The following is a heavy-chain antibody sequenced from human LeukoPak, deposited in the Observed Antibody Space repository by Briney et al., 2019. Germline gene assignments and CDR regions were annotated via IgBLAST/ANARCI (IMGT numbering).Heavy chain of an antibody. V-gene: IGHV3-48*01. CDR1: GFTFSSYS. D-gene: IGHD6-13*01. CDR3: AKDGGIWSPAYHFDY. J-gene: IGHJ4*02. Sequence: GGSLRLSCAASGFTFSSYSMNWVRQAPGKGLEWVSYISSSSSTIYYADSVKGRFTISRDNAKNSLYLQMNSLRAEDTAVYYCAKDGGIWSPAYHFDYWGQGALVTVSS. CDR2: ISSSSSTI.